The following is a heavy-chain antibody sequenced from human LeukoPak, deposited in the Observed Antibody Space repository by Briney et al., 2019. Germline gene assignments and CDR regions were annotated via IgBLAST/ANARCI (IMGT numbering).Heavy chain of an antibody. Sequence: SVKVSCKASGGTFSSYAISWVRQAPGQGLEWMGGIIPIFGAPNYAQKFQGRVTITADESTSTAYMELSSLRSEDTAVYYCARCYDLWSGYYRWLDPWGQGTLVIVSS. CDR1: GGTFSSYA. CDR3: ARCYDLWSGYYRWLDP. D-gene: IGHD3-3*01. J-gene: IGHJ5*02. CDR2: IIPIFGAP. V-gene: IGHV1-69*13.